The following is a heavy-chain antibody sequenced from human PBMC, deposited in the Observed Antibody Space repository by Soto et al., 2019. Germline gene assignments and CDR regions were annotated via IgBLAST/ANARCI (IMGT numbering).Heavy chain of an antibody. D-gene: IGHD5-12*01. V-gene: IGHV3-30*18. CDR2: ISYDGSNK. J-gene: IGHJ4*02. CDR1: GFTFSSSG. CDR3: AKAPRRDGYNPYFDY. Sequence: QVQLVESGGGVVQPGRSLRLSCAASGFTFSSSGMHWVRQAPGKGLEWVAVISYDGSNKYYADSVKGRFTISRDNSKNTLYLQMNSLRAEDTAVYYCAKAPRRDGYNPYFDYWGQGTLVTVSS.